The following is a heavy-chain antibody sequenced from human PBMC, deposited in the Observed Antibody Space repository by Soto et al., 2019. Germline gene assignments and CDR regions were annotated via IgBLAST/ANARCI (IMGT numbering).Heavy chain of an antibody. CDR2: IYYSWAT. V-gene: IGHV4-39*01. J-gene: IGHJ1*01. Sequence: LXLTCALSRGSISCTTYYWSLILQPPGKGLEWVATIYYSWATYYNPSLKSRLTISIDTSKNQFSLRLSSVTAADTAMYYCARYYDTSNRPYFHHWGQGTRVTVSS. CDR1: RGSISCTTYY. D-gene: IGHD3-22*01. CDR3: ARYYDTSNRPYFHH.